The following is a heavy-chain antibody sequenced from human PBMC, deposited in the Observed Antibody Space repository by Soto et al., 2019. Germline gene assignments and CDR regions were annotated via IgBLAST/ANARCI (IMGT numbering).Heavy chain of an antibody. J-gene: IGHJ4*02. Sequence: SETQPLTCADSGSSIRSSSYYWGWIRQPPGKGLEWIGSIYYSGNTYYNPSLKSRVTISVDTSKNQFSLKLSSVTAADTAVYYCARHIRYDLWVCYYTGLYYWGRGTLVTVSS. CDR1: GSSIRSSSYY. V-gene: IGHV4-39*01. CDR2: IYYSGNT. D-gene: IGHD3-3*01. CDR3: ARHIRYDLWVCYYTGLYY.